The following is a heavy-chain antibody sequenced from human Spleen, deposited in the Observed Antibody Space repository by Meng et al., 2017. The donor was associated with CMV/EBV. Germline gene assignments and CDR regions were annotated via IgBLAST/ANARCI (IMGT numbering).Heavy chain of an antibody. CDR2: INPKSGNT. D-gene: IGHD6-13*01. Sequence: YNFTANYIHWVRQAPGQGLEWMGWINPKSGNTNYAQKFQGRVTMSRDTSISTAYLEVSRLRSDDTAMYYCARDLSSRIAAAEYFQHWGQGTLVTVSS. J-gene: IGHJ1*01. CDR1: YNFTANY. V-gene: IGHV1-2*02. CDR3: ARDLSSRIAAAEYFQH.